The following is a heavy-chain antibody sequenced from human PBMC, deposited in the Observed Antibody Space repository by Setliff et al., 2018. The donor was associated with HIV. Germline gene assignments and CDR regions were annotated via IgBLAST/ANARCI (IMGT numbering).Heavy chain of an antibody. V-gene: IGHV4-4*07. CDR3: VRHLSAMATVDY. Sequence: SETLSLTCTVSGGSVSNYYWTWIRQSAGKGLEWIGHINTSGSTKYNPSLKSRLTMSVDSSGNQFSLTLTSVTAADTAVYLCVRHLSAMATVDYWGQGALVTAPQ. CDR1: GGSVSNYY. CDR2: INTSGST. D-gene: IGHD6-25*01. J-gene: IGHJ4*02.